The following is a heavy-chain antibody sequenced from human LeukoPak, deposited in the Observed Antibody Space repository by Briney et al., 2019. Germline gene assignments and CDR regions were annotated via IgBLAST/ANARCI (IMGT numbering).Heavy chain of an antibody. CDR3: ARSDYYFDY. CDR1: GGSLSSYY. D-gene: IGHD2-21*01. V-gene: IGHV4-59*01. Sequence: PSETLSLTCTVSGGSLSSYYWSWVRQPPGKGLEWIGYIYYSGSTKYNPSLKSRVTISVDTSKNQFSLKLSSVTAADTAVYYCARSDYYFDYWGQGTLVTVSS. J-gene: IGHJ4*02. CDR2: IYYSGST.